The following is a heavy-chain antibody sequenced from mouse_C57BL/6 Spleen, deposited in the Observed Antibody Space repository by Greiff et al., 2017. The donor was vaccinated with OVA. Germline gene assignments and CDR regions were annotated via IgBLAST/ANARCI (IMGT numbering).Heavy chain of an antibody. CDR1: GFNIKDDY. CDR2: IDPENGDT. J-gene: IGHJ3*01. Sequence: VQLQQSGAELVRPGASVTLSCTASGFNIKDDYMHWVKQRPEQGLEWIGWIDPENGDTEYASKFQGKATITADTSSNTAYLQLSSLTAEDAAVYYCISPAWFAYWGQGTLVTVSA. V-gene: IGHV14-4*01. CDR3: ISPAWFAY.